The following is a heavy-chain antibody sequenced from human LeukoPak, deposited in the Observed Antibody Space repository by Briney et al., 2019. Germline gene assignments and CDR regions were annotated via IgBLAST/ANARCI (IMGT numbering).Heavy chain of an antibody. J-gene: IGHJ4*02. CDR1: GGSFSGYY. Sequence: SETLSLTCAVYGGSFSGYYWSWIRQPPGKGLEWIGEINHSGSTNYNPSLKSRVTISVDTSKNQFSLRLSSVTAADTAVYYCARGGGYVNYFDYWGQGTLVTVSS. CDR3: ARGGGYVNYFDY. CDR2: INHSGST. D-gene: IGHD5-12*01. V-gene: IGHV4-34*01.